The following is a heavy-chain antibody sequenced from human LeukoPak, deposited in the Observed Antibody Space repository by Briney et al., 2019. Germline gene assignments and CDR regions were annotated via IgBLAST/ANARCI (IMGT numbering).Heavy chain of an antibody. CDR3: ASRRYNWNDVIEY. J-gene: IGHJ4*02. D-gene: IGHD1-1*01. V-gene: IGHV4-31*03. CDR1: GGSISRGGYY. CDR2: IHYSGST. Sequence: SETLSLTCTVSGGSISRGGYYWSWIRQHPGKGLEWIGYIHYSGSTYYNPSLKSRVTISVDTSKNQCSLKLSSVTAADTAVYYCASRRYNWNDVIEYWGQGTLVTVSS.